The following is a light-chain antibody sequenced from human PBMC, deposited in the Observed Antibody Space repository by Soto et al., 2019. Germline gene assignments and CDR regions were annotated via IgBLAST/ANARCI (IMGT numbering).Light chain of an antibody. CDR2: GAS. Sequence: DIQMTQSPSSLSASVGDRVTISCRASQTITTYLNWYQQQPGKAPQLLIYGASILQSGVPSRFTGSGSGTAFTLTVSRLQPDDFATYHCQQTHSTPWTFGQGTKVEIK. J-gene: IGKJ1*01. CDR1: QTITTY. CDR3: QQTHSTPWT. V-gene: IGKV1-39*01.